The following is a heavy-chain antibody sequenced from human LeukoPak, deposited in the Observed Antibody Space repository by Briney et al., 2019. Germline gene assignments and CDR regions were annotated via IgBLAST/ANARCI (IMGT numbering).Heavy chain of an antibody. CDR3: ARVDYSYGYSY. J-gene: IGHJ4*02. D-gene: IGHD5-18*01. CDR2: IKRDGSEE. V-gene: IGHV3-7*05. CDR1: GFTFSTYW. Sequence: GESLRLSCAASGFTFSTYWMSWVRQAPGKGLEWVANIKRDGSEEYYVDSVKGRFTISRDNAKNSLYLQMNSLGADDTAVYYCARVDYSYGYSYWGQGTLVTVSS.